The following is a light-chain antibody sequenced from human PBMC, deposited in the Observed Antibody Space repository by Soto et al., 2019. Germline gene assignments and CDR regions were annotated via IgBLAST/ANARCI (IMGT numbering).Light chain of an antibody. J-gene: IGLJ2*01. Sequence: QSVLTQPASVSGSPGQSITISCTGTSSDVGGYNYVSWYQQHPGEVPKLMICDVSNRPSGVSNRFSGSKSGNTASLTISGLQAEDEADYYCSSYTSSNTLVFGGGTKVTVL. CDR3: SSYTSSNTLV. CDR1: SSDVGGYNY. V-gene: IGLV2-14*01. CDR2: DVS.